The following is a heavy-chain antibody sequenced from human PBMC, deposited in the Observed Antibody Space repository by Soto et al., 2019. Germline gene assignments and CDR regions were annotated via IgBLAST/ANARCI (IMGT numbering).Heavy chain of an antibody. J-gene: IGHJ5*02. D-gene: IGHD3-9*01. CDR2: IYYSGST. Sequence: SETLSLTCTFSVGSISSGGYYCSWIRQHPGKGLEWIGYIYYSGSTYYNPSLKSRVTISVDTSKNQFSLKLSSVTAADTAVYYCARDFDRGAQRWFDPWGQRTLVNVS. CDR3: ARDFDRGAQRWFDP. V-gene: IGHV4-31*03. CDR1: VGSISSGGYY.